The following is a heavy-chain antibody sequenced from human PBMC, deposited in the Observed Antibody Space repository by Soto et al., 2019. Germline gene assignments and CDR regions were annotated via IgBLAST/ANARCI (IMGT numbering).Heavy chain of an antibody. V-gene: IGHV3-30*18. CDR3: AKNALILATPLPMDV. CDR1: GFTFSSYG. CDR2: ISYDGSNK. Sequence: GGSLRLSCAASGFTFSSYGMHWVRQAPGKGLEWVAVISYDGSNKYYADSVKGRFTISRDNSKNTLYLQMNSLRAEDTAVYYCAKNALILATPLPMDVWGQGTTVTVSS. J-gene: IGHJ6*02. D-gene: IGHD3-3*01.